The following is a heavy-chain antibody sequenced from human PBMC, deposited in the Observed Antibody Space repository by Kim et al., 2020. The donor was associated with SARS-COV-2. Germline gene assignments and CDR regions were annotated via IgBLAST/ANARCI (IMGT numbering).Heavy chain of an antibody. V-gene: IGHV3-30-3*02. D-gene: IGHD4-17*01. CDR1: GFTFNRHA. CDR3: VNDLDGDLGISLDA. CDR2: ILSDGRNK. Sequence: GGSLRLSCAASGFTFNRHAMHWVRQAPGKGLDWVAVILSDGRNKVYADSVRGRFTISRDNSENTVYQQLYSLRPEDTAVYYCVNDLDGDLGISLDAWGQG. J-gene: IGHJ5*02.